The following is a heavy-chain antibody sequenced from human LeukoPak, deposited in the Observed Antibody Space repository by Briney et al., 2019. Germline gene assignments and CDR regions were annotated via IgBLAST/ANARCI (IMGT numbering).Heavy chain of an antibody. D-gene: IGHD4-17*01. CDR2: IRYDGSNE. CDR3: AKDIDNGDYVVY. CDR1: GLTFSGNG. Sequence: GGSLRLSCAASGLTFSGNGMHWVRQAPGKGLEWVAFIRYDGSNEYYADSVKGRFTISRDNSKNTLYLQMNSLRAEDTAVYYCAKDIDNGDYVVYWGQGTLVTVSS. V-gene: IGHV3-30*02. J-gene: IGHJ4*02.